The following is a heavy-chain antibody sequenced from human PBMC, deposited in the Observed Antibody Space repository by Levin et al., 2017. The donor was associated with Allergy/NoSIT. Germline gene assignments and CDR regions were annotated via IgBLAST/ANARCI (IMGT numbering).Heavy chain of an antibody. Sequence: GGSLRLSCAASGFTFSRYDMHWVRQATGKGLEWVSAIGNAGDTYYPDSVKGRFTISREDAKDSLYLQMNSLRAGDTAVYYCARGRYCSNTSCYRNYYYDYWGQGTLVTVSS. J-gene: IGHJ4*02. CDR3: ARGRYCSNTSCYRNYYYDY. CDR2: IGNAGDT. V-gene: IGHV3-13*01. CDR1: GFTFSRYD. D-gene: IGHD2-2*01.